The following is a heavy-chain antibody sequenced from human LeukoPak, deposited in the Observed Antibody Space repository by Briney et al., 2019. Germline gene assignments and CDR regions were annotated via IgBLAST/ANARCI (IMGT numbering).Heavy chain of an antibody. D-gene: IGHD3-22*01. CDR2: INPSGHWT. CDR3: ARGVLSRWSLLQWFDP. J-gene: IGHJ5*02. Sequence: ASVKVSCKAFGYTFTNYYMHWVRQAPGQGLEWMGLINPSGHWTSYAQKFQGRVTMTTDTSTSTAYMELRSLRSDDTAMYYCARGVLSRWSLLQWFDPWGQGTLVTVSS. V-gene: IGHV1-46*01. CDR1: GYTFTNYY.